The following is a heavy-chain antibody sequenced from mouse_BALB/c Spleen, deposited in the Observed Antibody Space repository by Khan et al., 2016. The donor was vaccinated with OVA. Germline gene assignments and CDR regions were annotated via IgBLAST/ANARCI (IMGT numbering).Heavy chain of an antibody. J-gene: IGHJ3*01. CDR3: GRWEVRRLRGLAY. CDR1: GYTFTDYV. Sequence: QVQLQQSGPEVVRPGVSVRISCKGSGYTFTDYVMHWVKQSHAQSLEWIGVISPYNGHTQYNQKFKGKATMTVDKSSSTAYMELARLTSEDSAIYYCGRWEVRRLRGLAYWGPGTLVTVSA. CDR2: ISPYNGHT. D-gene: IGHD2-14*01. V-gene: IGHV1S137*01.